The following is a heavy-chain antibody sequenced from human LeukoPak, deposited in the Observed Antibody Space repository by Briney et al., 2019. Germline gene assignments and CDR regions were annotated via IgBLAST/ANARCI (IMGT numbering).Heavy chain of an antibody. J-gene: IGHJ4*02. CDR2: IYSGGST. CDR1: GFTVSSNY. D-gene: IGHD3-16*01. Sequence: GGSLRLSCEVSGFTVSSNYMSWVRQAPGKGLEWVSVIYSGGSTFYADSVKGRFTISRDNSKNTLYLQMNSLRAEDTAVYYCARAAGLWDYWGQGTLVTVSS. V-gene: IGHV3-66*01. CDR3: ARAAGLWDY.